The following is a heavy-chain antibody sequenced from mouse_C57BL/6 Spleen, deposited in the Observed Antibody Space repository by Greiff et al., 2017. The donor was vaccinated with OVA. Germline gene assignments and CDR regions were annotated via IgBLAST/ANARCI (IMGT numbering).Heavy chain of an antibody. CDR3: ARGDGYYYFAY. V-gene: IGHV5-17*01. CDR2: ISSGSSTI. CDR1: GFTFSDYG. Sequence: DVQLVESGGGLVKPGGSLTLSCAASGFTFSDYGMHWVRQAPEKGLEWVAYISSGSSTIYYADTVKGRFTISRDNAKNTLFLHMTSLRSEDTAMYYCARGDGYYYFAYWGQGTLVTVSA. J-gene: IGHJ3*01. D-gene: IGHD2-3*01.